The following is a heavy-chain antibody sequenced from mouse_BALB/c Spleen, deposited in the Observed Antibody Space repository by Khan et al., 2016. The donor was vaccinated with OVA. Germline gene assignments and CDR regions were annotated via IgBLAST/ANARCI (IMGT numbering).Heavy chain of an antibody. CDR1: GYSLTRYG. CDR2: IWAGGST. D-gene: IGHD3-3*01. Sequence: VQLQESGPGLVAPSQSLSITCTVYGYSLTRYGVHWVRQPPGKGLEWLGLIWAGGSTNYNWALMSRLSISIDNSKSLVFSIMNSLQTDDTALYYCARSKYLARYWGQGTTLTVSS. V-gene: IGHV2-9*02. CDR3: ARSKYLARY. J-gene: IGHJ2*01.